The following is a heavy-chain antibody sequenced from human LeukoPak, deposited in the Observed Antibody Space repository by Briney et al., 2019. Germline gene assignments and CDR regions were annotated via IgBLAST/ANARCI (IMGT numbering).Heavy chain of an antibody. J-gene: IGHJ4*02. CDR1: GGSFSSGSYY. V-gene: IGHV4-61*01. CDR2: IYYSGST. D-gene: IGHD6-19*01. CDR3: AREVSSGWSLRGYYFDY. Sequence: PSETLSLTCTVSGGSFSSGSYYWGWIRQPPGKGLEWIGYIYYSGSTNYNPSLKSRVTISVDTSKNQFSLKLSSVTAADTAVYYCAREVSSGWSLRGYYFDYWGQGTLVTVSS.